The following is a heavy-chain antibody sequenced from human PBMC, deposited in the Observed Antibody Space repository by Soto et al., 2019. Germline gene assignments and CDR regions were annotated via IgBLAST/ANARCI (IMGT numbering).Heavy chain of an antibody. CDR3: ARVRYYYDSSGYYYSYYFDY. J-gene: IGHJ4*02. CDR2: INSDGSST. Sequence: PGGSLRLSCAASGFTFSSYWMHWVRQAPGKGLVWVSRINSDGSSTSYADSVKGRFTISRDNAKNTLYLQMNSLRAEDTAVYYCARVRYYYDSSGYYYSYYFDYWGQGTLVTVSS. D-gene: IGHD3-22*01. CDR1: GFTFSSYW. V-gene: IGHV3-74*01.